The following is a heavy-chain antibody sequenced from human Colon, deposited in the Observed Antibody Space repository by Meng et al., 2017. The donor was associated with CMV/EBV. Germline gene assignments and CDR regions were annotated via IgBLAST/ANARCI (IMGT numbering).Heavy chain of an antibody. Sequence: GESLKISCVVSGFSASTNYMSWVRQAPGKGLEWVSAVYRDDSTHYTDSVKGRFTISRDNSKNTLYLQMNSLRAEDTAVYYCARKYYYDSSGFYRGGMDVWGQGTTVTVSS. V-gene: IGHV3-53*01. CDR2: VYRDDST. CDR3: ARKYYYDSSGFYRGGMDV. D-gene: IGHD3-22*01. J-gene: IGHJ6*02. CDR1: GFSASTNY.